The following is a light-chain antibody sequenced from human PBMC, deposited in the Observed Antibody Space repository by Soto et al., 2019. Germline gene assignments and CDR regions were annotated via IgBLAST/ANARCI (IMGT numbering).Light chain of an antibody. CDR3: AAWDGSLNVVL. CDR1: SSNIGTNT. J-gene: IGLJ7*01. V-gene: IGLV1-44*01. Sequence: QSVLTQPSSASGTPGQTVTISCSGTSSNIGTNTVNWYRQVPGTAPKLLIFNDNVRPSGVPGRFSGSRSGTSASLAISGLQSEDEADYYCAAWDGSLNVVLLGGGTQRPSS. CDR2: NDN.